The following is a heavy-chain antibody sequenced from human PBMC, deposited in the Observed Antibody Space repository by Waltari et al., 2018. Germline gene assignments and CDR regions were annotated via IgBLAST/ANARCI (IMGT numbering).Heavy chain of an antibody. Sequence: QVQLVQSGAEVKKPGASVKVSCKASGYTFTSYYMHWVRQAPGQGLEWMGIINPSGGSTSYAQKFQCRVTMTRDTSTSTVYMELSSLRSEDTAVYYCARGAVYSGSYYGAEYFQHWGQGTLVTVSS. CDR2: INPSGGST. J-gene: IGHJ1*01. CDR3: ARGAVYSGSYYGAEYFQH. V-gene: IGHV1-46*01. CDR1: GYTFTSYY. D-gene: IGHD1-26*01.